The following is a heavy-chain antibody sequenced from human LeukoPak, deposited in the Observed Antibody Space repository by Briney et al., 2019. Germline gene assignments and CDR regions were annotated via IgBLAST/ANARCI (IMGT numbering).Heavy chain of an antibody. V-gene: IGHV3-23*01. D-gene: IGHD1-26*01. CDR3: AKDVGKWESLHFFDY. J-gene: IGHJ4*02. CDR1: GFTLSTNA. CDR2: ISGSGAST. Sequence: GSLRLSCLTSGFTLSTNAMSWVRQAPGKGLEWISGISGSGASTYYADSVKGRFTISRDDSRNTLYLQMNSRRGDDTSVYYCAKDVGKWESLHFFDYWGQGTLVTVSS.